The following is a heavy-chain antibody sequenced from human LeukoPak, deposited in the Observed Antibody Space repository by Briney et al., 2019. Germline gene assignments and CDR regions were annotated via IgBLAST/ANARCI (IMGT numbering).Heavy chain of an antibody. D-gene: IGHD5-24*01. CDR3: AKDIRDGYHI. V-gene: IGHV3-30*02. CDR2: IRFDATNK. J-gene: IGHJ3*02. Sequence: GGSLRLSCAASGFTFNHYDMNWVRQAPGKGLEWVAFIRFDATNKYYADSVKGRFTISRDNSKNTLYLQMNSLRAEDTGFYYCAKDIRDGYHIWGQGTMVTVSS. CDR1: GFTFNHYD.